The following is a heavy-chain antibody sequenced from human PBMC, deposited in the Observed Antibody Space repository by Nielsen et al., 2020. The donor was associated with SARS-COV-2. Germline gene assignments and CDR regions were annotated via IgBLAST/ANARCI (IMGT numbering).Heavy chain of an antibody. D-gene: IGHD2-21*02. CDR2: IYYSGST. CDR3: ARTGGAVTARYYFDY. CDR1: RGSISSYY. V-gene: IGHV4-59*01. J-gene: IGHJ4*02. Sequence: SETLSLTCTVSRGSISSYYWSWIRQPPGKGLEWIGYIYYSGSTNYNPSLKSRVTISVDTSKNQFSLKLSSVTAADTAVYYCARTGGAVTARYYFDYWGQGTLVTVSS.